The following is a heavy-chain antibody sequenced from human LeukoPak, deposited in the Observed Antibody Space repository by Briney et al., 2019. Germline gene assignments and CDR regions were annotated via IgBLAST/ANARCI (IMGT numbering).Heavy chain of an antibody. V-gene: IGHV3-7*01. CDR2: IKQDGSEK. CDR1: GFTFSSYW. CDR3: ARDSATYYYDSSGYYYYYYMDV. J-gene: IGHJ6*03. Sequence: LPGGSLRLSCAASGFTFSSYWMSWVRQAPGKGLEWVANIKQDGSEKYYVDSVKGRFTISRDNAKNSLYLQMNSLRAEDTAVYYCARDSATYYYDSSGYYYYYYMDVWGKGTTVTVSS. D-gene: IGHD3-22*01.